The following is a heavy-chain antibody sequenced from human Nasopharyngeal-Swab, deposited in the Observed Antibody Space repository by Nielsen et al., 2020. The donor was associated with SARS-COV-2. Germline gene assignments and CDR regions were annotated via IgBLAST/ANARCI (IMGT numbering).Heavy chain of an antibody. V-gene: IGHV5-51*01. J-gene: IGHJ5*02. Sequence: VRQMPGKGLEWMGIIYPGDSDTRYSPSFQGQVTISADKSISTAYLQWSSLKASDTAMYYRARRGSRDYYDSSGYYKAPNWFDPWGQGTLVTVSS. CDR3: ARRGSRDYYDSSGYYKAPNWFDP. CDR2: IYPGDSDT. D-gene: IGHD3-22*01.